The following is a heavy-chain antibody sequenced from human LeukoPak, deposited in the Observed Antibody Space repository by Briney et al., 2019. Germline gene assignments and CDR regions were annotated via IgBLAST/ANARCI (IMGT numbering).Heavy chain of an antibody. D-gene: IGHD6-13*01. V-gene: IGHV4-59*01. CDR1: GGSISTYY. CDR3: ARSYSSSWSVFEY. CDR2: IYYSGST. Sequence: SETLSLTCTVSGGSISTYYWSWIRQPPGKGPEWIGYIYYSGSTNYNPSLNSPVTISVDTSKNQFSLKLSSVTAADTAVYYCARSYSSSWSVFEYWGQGILVTVSS. J-gene: IGHJ4*02.